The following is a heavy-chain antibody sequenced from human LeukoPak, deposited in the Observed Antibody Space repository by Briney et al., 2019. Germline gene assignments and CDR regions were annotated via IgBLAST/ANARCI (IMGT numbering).Heavy chain of an antibody. J-gene: IGHJ4*02. CDR2: IYDDETT. Sequence: TGGSLRLSCAASGFIVNNNYMIWVRQAPGKGLEWVSVIYDDETTYYADSVKGRFAISRDNSKNTLYLQMDSLRGDDTALYYCARDGSGYNFDYWGQGTLVTVSS. D-gene: IGHD5-24*01. CDR3: ARDGSGYNFDY. CDR1: GFIVNNNY. V-gene: IGHV3-66*01.